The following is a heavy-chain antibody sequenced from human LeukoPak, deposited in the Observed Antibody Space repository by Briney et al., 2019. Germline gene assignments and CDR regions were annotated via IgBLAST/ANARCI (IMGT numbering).Heavy chain of an antibody. CDR2: IIGGAGGT. Sequence: GGSLRLSCAASGFTFSSYWMSWVRQAPGKGLEWVSGIIGGAGGTYYADSVKGRFTISRDNAKNTLYLQMNSLRAEDTAVYYCAHGSMYQLDYWGQGTLVTVSS. CDR1: GFTFSSYW. D-gene: IGHD2-2*01. J-gene: IGHJ4*02. CDR3: AHGSMYQLDY. V-gene: IGHV3-23*01.